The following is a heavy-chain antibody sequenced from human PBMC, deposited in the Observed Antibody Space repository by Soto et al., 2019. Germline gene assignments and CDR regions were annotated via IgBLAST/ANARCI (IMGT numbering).Heavy chain of an antibody. CDR2: IYYSGST. D-gene: IGHD1-1*01. J-gene: IGHJ6*03. CDR1: GGSISSSSYY. V-gene: IGHV4-39*01. CDR3: ARHGYKNYYYYYMDV. Sequence: PSETLSLTCTVSGGSISSSSYYWGWIRQPPGKGLEWIGSIYYSGSTYYNPSLKSRVTISVDTSKNQFSLKLSSVTAADTAVYYCARHGYKNYYYYYMDVWGKGTTVTVSS.